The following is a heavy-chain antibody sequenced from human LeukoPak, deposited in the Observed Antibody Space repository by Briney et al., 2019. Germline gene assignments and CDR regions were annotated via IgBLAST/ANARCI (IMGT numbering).Heavy chain of an antibody. CDR2: IRYDGSNK. CDR3: ARESQQLKFDP. V-gene: IGHV3-33*01. J-gene: IGHJ5*02. CDR1: GFTFSSYG. D-gene: IGHD6-13*01. Sequence: GRSLRLSCAASGFTFSSYGMHWVRQAPGKGLEWVAVIRYDGSNKYYADSVKGRFTISSDNSKNTLYLQMNSLRAEDTAVYHCARESQQLKFDPWGQGTLVTVSS.